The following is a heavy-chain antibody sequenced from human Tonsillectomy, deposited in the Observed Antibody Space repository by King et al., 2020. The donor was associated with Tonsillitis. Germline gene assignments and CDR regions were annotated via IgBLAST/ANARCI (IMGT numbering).Heavy chain of an antibody. CDR2: IYYSGST. J-gene: IGHJ3*02. CDR3: ARDRDWGIGALDI. D-gene: IGHD7-27*01. Sequence: VQLQESGPGLVKPSETLSLTCTVSGGSISSYWSWVRQPPGKGLEWIGYIYYSGSTNYNPSLKSRVTISIDTSKNQLSLKLSSVTAADTAVYYCARDRDWGIGALDIWGQGTMVTVSS. CDR1: GGSISSY. V-gene: IGHV4-59*01.